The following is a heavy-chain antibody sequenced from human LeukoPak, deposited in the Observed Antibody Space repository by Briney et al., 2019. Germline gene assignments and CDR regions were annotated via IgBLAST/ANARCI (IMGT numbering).Heavy chain of an antibody. CDR1: GGSISSSSYY. CDR3: ARHGTQFSGGFDY. Sequence: SETLSLTCTVSGGSISSSSYYWGWIRQPPGKGLEWIGSIYYSGSTYCNPSLKSRVTISVDTSKNQFSLKLSSVTAADTAVYYCARHGTQFSGGFDYWGQGTLVTVSS. CDR2: IYYSGST. J-gene: IGHJ4*02. V-gene: IGHV4-39*01. D-gene: IGHD5-12*01.